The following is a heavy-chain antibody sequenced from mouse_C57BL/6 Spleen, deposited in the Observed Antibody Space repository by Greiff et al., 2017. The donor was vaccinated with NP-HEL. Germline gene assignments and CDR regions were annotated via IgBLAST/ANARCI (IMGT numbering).Heavy chain of an antibody. CDR1: GYTFTTYP. D-gene: IGHD3-2*02. J-gene: IGHJ4*01. Sequence: QVQLKESGAELVKPGASVKMSCKASGYTFTTYPIEWMKQNHGKSLEWIGNFHPYNDDTKYNEKFKGKATLTVEKSSSTVYLELSRLTSDDSAVYYCARGKGSGYGYAMDYWGQGTSVTVSS. CDR3: ARGKGSGYGYAMDY. CDR2: FHPYNDDT. V-gene: IGHV1-47*01.